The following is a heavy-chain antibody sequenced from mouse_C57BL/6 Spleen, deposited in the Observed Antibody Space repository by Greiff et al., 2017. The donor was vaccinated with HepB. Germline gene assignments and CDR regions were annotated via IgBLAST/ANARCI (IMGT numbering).Heavy chain of an antibody. Sequence: EVQLQQSGPELVKPGASVKMSCKASGYTFTDYNMHWVKQSHGKSLEWIGYINPNNGGTSYNQKFKGKATLTVNKSSSPAYMELRSLTSEDSAVYYCARRGYGSSHQAWFAYWGQGTLVTVSA. J-gene: IGHJ3*01. CDR1: GYTFTDYN. CDR2: INPNNGGT. V-gene: IGHV1-22*01. CDR3: ARRGYGSSHQAWFAY. D-gene: IGHD1-1*01.